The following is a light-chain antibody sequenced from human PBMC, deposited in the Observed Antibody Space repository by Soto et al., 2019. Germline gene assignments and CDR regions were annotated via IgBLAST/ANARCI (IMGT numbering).Light chain of an antibody. Sequence: EIVLTQSPGTLSLSPGDRATLSCRASQSVTSNYLVWYQQKPSQAPRPLIYDASNRAPGIPDRFSGSGSGTVFTLTISRLEPEDFAVYYCQQYGSPPFTFGQGTKLEIK. CDR2: DAS. CDR1: QSVTSNY. J-gene: IGKJ2*01. V-gene: IGKV3-20*01. CDR3: QQYGSPPFT.